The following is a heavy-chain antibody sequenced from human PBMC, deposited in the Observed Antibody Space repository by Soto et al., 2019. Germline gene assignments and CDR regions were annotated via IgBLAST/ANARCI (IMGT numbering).Heavy chain of an antibody. CDR2: TYHNGSP. D-gene: IGHD3-22*01. V-gene: IGHV4-30-2*01. CDR3: ARGDDIYDRVPRH. J-gene: IGHJ4*02. Sequence: QLQLQESGSGLVKPSQTLSLTCAVSGGSISSGGYSWNWIRQPPGKGLEWIGYTYHNGSPYYNPSLKSRLNISVDISKNQFSLTLRSVTAADTAVYYCARGDDIYDRVPRHWGQGTLLTVSS. CDR1: GGSISSGGYS.